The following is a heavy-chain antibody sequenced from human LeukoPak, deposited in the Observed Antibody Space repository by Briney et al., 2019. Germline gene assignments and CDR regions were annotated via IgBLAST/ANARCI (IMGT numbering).Heavy chain of an antibody. CDR1: GGSISSYY. CDR3: ASSRVGIAAADFDY. V-gene: IGHV4-59*08. CDR2: IYYSGST. Sequence: SETLSLTCTVSGGSISSYYWSWIRQPPGKGLEWIGYIYYSGSTNYNPSLKSRVTISVDTSKNQFSLKLSSVTAADTAVYYCASSRVGIAAADFDYWGQGTLVTVSS. D-gene: IGHD6-13*01. J-gene: IGHJ4*02.